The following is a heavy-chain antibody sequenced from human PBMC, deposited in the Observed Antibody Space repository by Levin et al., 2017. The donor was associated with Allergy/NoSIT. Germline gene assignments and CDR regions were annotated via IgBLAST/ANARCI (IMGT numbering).Heavy chain of an antibody. V-gene: IGHV1-46*01. D-gene: IGHD1-26*01. Sequence: ASVKVSCKASGYTFTSYYMHWVRQAPGQGLEWMGIINPSGGSTSYAQKFQGRVTMTRDTSTSTVYMELSSLRSEDTAVYYCATFAGGRKWELPKFDYWGQGTLVTVSS. CDR3: ATFAGGRKWELPKFDY. CDR1: GYTFTSYY. CDR2: INPSGGST. J-gene: IGHJ4*02.